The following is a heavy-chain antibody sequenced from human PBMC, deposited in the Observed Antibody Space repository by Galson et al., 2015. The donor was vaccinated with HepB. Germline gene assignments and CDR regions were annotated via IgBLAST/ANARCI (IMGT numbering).Heavy chain of an antibody. D-gene: IGHD5-18*01. V-gene: IGHV3-30-3*01. J-gene: IGHJ2*01. CDR2: ISYDGSNK. Sequence: SLRLSCAASGFTFSSYAMHWVRQAPGKGLEWVAVISYDGSNKYYADSVKGRFTISRDNSKNTLYLQMNSLRAEDTAVYYCARPDTAMTHWYFDLWGRGTLVTVSS. CDR3: ARPDTAMTHWYFDL. CDR1: GFTFSSYA.